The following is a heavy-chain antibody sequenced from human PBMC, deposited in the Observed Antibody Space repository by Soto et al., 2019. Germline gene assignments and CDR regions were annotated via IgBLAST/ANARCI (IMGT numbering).Heavy chain of an antibody. CDR2: ISGSGGST. J-gene: IGHJ4*02. CDR3: AKEKNLALYYFDY. CDR1: GFTFSSYA. V-gene: IGHV3-23*01. Sequence: EVQLLESGGGLVQPGGSLRLSCAASGFTFSSYAMRWVRQAPGKGLEWVSIISGSGGSTYYADSVKGRFTISRDNSKSTLYLQMNSLRAEDTAVYYCAKEKNLALYYFDYWGQGTLVTVSS.